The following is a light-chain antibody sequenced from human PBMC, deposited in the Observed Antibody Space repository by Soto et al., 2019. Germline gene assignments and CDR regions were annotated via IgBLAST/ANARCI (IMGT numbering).Light chain of an antibody. CDR2: GAS. Sequence: EIVLTQSPGTLSLSPGERATLSCRASQSVSSSYLAWYQQKPGQAPRLLIYGASSRAPGIPGRFSGGGSGTDFTLTISRLEPEDFAVYYCQQYGSSPVTFGQGTKLEIK. CDR1: QSVSSSY. CDR3: QQYGSSPVT. J-gene: IGKJ2*01. V-gene: IGKV3-20*01.